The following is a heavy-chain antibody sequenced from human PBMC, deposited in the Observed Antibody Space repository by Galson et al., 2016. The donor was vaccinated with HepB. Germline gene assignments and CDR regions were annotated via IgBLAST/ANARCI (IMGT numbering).Heavy chain of an antibody. Sequence: SLRLSCAASGFTFSSYGMHWVRQAPGKGLEWVAVILYDGSNKYYADSVKGRFTISRDNSKTALYLQMNSLRAEDTAVYYCAKGGFRLLDTWGQGTLVTVSS. CDR3: AKGGFRLLDT. J-gene: IGHJ5*02. V-gene: IGHV3-30*18. CDR1: GFTFSSYG. D-gene: IGHD3-10*01. CDR2: ILYDGSNK.